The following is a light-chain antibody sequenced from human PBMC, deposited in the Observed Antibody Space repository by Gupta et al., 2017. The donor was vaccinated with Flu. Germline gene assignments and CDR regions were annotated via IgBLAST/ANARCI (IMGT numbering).Light chain of an antibody. CDR2: EVR. CDR3: GSFADGGYV. CDR1: SGDVGGYNY. J-gene: IGLJ1*01. Sequence: TISCTGTSGDVGGYNYVSWYQHRPDKAPKLIIYEVRRRPSGVPDRFFASKSGSTASLTVFGLQAEDEADYYCGSFADGGYVFGSGTKPTGL. V-gene: IGLV2-8*03.